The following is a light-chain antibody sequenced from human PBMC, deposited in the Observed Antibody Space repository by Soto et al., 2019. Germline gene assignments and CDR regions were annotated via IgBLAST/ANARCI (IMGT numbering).Light chain of an antibody. V-gene: IGLV2-14*01. CDR1: TRDVGGYNY. Sequence: QSALTQPASVSGWPGQSITIYCTGSTRDVGGYNYVSWYQLSPGKAPKLLIYDVDRPSGVSNRLSGSKSGNTASLTSSGRXXXXXXDYYCNSYTNSGTVVFGGGTKL. J-gene: IGLJ3*02. CDR3: NSYTNSGTVV. CDR2: DV.